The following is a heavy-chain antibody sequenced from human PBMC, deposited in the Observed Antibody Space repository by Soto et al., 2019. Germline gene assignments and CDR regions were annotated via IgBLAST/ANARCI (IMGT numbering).Heavy chain of an antibody. Sequence: QVQLVESGGGVVQPGRSLRVSCAASGFTFSDYGIYWVRQAPGKGLEWVALISYDGNNREYGDSVKGRFTISRDNSKNTLYLQMNSLRVEDTAVYYCTFGDNSFDYWGQATLVTVSS. CDR1: GFTFSDYG. J-gene: IGHJ4*02. V-gene: IGHV3-30*03. CDR3: TFGDNSFDY. D-gene: IGHD1-20*01. CDR2: ISYDGNNR.